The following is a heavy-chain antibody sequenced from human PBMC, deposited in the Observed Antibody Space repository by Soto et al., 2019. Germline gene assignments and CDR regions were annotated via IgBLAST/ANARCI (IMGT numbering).Heavy chain of an antibody. V-gene: IGHV3-30-3*01. J-gene: IGHJ4*02. D-gene: IGHD3-3*01. CDR3: ARDPGHDGNEYYTFDS. CDR1: GFTLSRYA. Sequence: QVQLVESGGGVVQPGRSLRLSCAASGFTLSRYAMHWVRQAPGKGLEWVAVISCAGTSTYYADSVRGRFTISRDNSKDTVYLQLNSLRTEDTAVYHRARDPGHDGNEYYTFDSWGLGTLVTVSS. CDR2: ISCAGTST.